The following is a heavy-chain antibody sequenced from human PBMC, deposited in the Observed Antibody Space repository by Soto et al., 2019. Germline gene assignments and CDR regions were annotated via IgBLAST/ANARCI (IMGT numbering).Heavy chain of an antibody. J-gene: IGHJ3*02. CDR2: IYYSGST. Sequence: SETLSLTCTVSGGSISSGVYYWSWIRQHPGKGLEWIGYIYYSGSTYYNPSLKSRVTISVDTSKNQFSLKLSSVTAADTAVYYCAREQGRGYSYGNGAFDIWGQGTMVTVS. CDR3: AREQGRGYSYGNGAFDI. V-gene: IGHV4-31*03. CDR1: GGSISSGVYY. D-gene: IGHD5-18*01.